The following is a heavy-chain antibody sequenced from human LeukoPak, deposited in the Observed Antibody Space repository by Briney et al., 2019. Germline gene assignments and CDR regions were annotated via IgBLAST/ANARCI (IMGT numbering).Heavy chain of an antibody. CDR3: TTRRFYGSATGWIDP. V-gene: IGHV1-24*01. CDR1: GYSVIELS. Sequence: GASVKVACKVSGYSVIELSMQWVRQASGKGLEWMGGFDPDQGETIYAQKFQGRVTMSEDTSTDTAYMEVRSLRFEDTAVYYCTTRRFYGSATGWIDPWGQGTLVTVSS. J-gene: IGHJ5*02. CDR2: FDPDQGET. D-gene: IGHD3-10*01.